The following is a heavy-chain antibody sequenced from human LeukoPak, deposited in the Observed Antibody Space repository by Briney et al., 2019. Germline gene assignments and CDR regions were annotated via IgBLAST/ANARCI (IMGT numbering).Heavy chain of an antibody. CDR2: IYYSGST. J-gene: IGHJ5*02. D-gene: IGHD6-13*01. CDR3: ARGGSSWYWFDP. CDR1: GGSIGSYY. V-gene: IGHV4-59*01. Sequence: SETLSLTCTVSGGSIGSYYWSWIRQPPGKGLEWIGYIYYSGSTNYNPSLKSRVTISVDTSKNQFSLKLSSVTAADTAVYYCARGGSSWYWFDPWGQGTLVTVSS.